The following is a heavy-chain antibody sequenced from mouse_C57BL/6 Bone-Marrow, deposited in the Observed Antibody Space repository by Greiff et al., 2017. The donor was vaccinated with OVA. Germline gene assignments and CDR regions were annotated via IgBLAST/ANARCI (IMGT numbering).Heavy chain of an antibody. V-gene: IGHV1-15*01. J-gene: IGHJ2*01. CDR2: IDPGTGGT. D-gene: IGHD1-1*01. Sequence: VQLQQSGAELVRPGASVTLSCKASGYTFTDYEMHWVKQTPVHGLEWIGAIDPGTGGTAYNQKFKGKATLTADKSSSTAYMKPRSLTSEDSAVDYCTRHYYGSSYEGYSDYWGQGTTLTVSS. CDR3: TRHYYGSSYEGYSDY. CDR1: GYTFTDYE.